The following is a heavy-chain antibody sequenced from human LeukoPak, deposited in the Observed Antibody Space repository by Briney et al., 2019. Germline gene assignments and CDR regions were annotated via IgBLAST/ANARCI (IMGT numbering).Heavy chain of an antibody. V-gene: IGHV1-24*01. Sequence: ASVKVSCKVSGYTLTELSMHWVRQAPGKGLAWMGGSDPEDGKTIYGRRFRGRVTRPEDTSSDTAYMGLSSLGSEDTAVYYCATAGYNWYYHPLGYWSQGTLVTVYS. CDR1: GYTLTELS. D-gene: IGHD1-7*01. J-gene: IGHJ4*02. CDR3: ATAGYNWYYHPLGY. CDR2: SDPEDGKT.